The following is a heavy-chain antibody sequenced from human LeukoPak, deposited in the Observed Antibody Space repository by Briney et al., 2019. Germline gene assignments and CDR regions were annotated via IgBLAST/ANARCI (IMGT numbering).Heavy chain of an antibody. CDR3: AKSGLNRFDY. CDR1: GFTFSGYG. D-gene: IGHD2-15*01. V-gene: IGHV3-30*02. CDR2: IRYDGSNK. J-gene: IGHJ4*02. Sequence: GGSLRLSCAASGFTFSGYGMHWVRQAPGKGLEWVTYIRYDGSNKYYADSVKGRFTISRDDSKNTLYLQMNSLRAEDTAVYYCAKSGLNRFDYWGQGTLVTVSS.